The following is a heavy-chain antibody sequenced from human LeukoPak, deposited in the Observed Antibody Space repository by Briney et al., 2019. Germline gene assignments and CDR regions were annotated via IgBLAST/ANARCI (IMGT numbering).Heavy chain of an antibody. J-gene: IGHJ3*02. V-gene: IGHV4-34*01. CDR1: GGSFSGYY. D-gene: IGHD4-17*01. CDR2: INHSGST. CDR3: ARLYGDYAPYAFDI. Sequence: SKTLSLTCAVYGGSFSGYYWSWIRQPPGKGLEWIGEINHSGSTNYNPSLKSRVTISVDTSKNQFSLKLSSVTAADTAVYYCARLYGDYAPYAFDIWGQGTMVTVSS.